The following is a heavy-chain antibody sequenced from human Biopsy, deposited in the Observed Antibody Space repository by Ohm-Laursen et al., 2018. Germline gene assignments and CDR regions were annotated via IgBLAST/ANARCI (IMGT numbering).Heavy chain of an antibody. CDR1: GGPIDSNY. CDR2: IYITGIN. V-gene: IGHV4-4*08. J-gene: IGHJ2*01. Sequence: SETLSLTCTVSGGPIDSNYWSWNRQRQGKALEWIGYIYITGINSNNPSLNRRFTMSVNTSKKQFFLRLSCVTAADTAVYYCASAGSKPVWNFDLWGRGTRVTVSS. D-gene: IGHD3-10*01. CDR3: ASAGSKPVWNFDL.